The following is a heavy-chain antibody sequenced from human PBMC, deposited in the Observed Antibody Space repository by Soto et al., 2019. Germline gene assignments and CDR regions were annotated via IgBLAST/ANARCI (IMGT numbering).Heavy chain of an antibody. D-gene: IGHD2-15*01. CDR1: GFTVSSNY. CDR2: IYSGGST. Sequence: EVQLVESGGGLVQPGGSLRLSCAASGFTVSSNYMSWVRQAPGKGLEWVSVIYSGGSTYYADSVKGRFTISRHNSKNTMYLQMNSLRAEDTAVYYCERVGLYCSGGSCYLDAFDIWGQGTMVTVSS. CDR3: ERVGLYCSGGSCYLDAFDI. J-gene: IGHJ3*02. V-gene: IGHV3-53*04.